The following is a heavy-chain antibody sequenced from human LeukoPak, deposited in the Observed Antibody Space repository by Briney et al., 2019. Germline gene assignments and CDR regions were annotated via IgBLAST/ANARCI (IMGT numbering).Heavy chain of an antibody. J-gene: IGHJ5*02. Sequence: GGSLRLSCAASGFTFSSYGMHWVRQAPGKGLEWVAVISYDGSNKYYADSVKDRFTISRDNSKNTLYLQMNSLRAQDTAVYYCAKDVIRSMVRGAPSPNWFDPWGQGTLVTVSS. CDR1: GFTFSSYG. D-gene: IGHD3-10*01. V-gene: IGHV3-30*18. CDR2: ISYDGSNK. CDR3: AKDVIRSMVRGAPSPNWFDP.